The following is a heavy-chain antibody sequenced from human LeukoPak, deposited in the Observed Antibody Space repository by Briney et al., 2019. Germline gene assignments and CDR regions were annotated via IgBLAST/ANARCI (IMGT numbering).Heavy chain of an antibody. CDR2: ISWNSGTI. Sequence: GGSLRLSCAASGFTFDDYAMHWVRQAPGKGLEWVSGISWNSGTIGYADSVKGRFTISRDNAKNSLYLQMNSLRAEDTALYYCAKVAYGSGSYSHWGQGTLVTVSS. J-gene: IGHJ4*02. D-gene: IGHD3-10*01. V-gene: IGHV3-9*01. CDR3: AKVAYGSGSYSH. CDR1: GFTFDDYA.